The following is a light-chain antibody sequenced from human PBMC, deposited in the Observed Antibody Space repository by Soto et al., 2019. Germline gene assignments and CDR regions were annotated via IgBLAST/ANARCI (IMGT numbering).Light chain of an antibody. V-gene: IGKV3-11*01. CDR3: QQRSNWPLT. CDR2: DAS. CDR1: QSVTSN. J-gene: IGKJ4*01. Sequence: EIVLTQSPATLSLSPGERATLSCRTSQSVTSNLAWYQQKPGQIPRLLIYDASKRATGIPARVSGSGSGTDSTLTISSLEPEDFAVYYCQQRSNWPLTFGGGTKVEIK.